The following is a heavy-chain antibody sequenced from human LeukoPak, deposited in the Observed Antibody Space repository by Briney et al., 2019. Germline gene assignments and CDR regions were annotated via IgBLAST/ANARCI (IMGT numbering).Heavy chain of an antibody. CDR3: ASINYDILTGYYLDY. CDR2: IYYSGST. CDR1: GVSISSSSYY. Sequence: SETLSLTCTVSGVSISSSSYYWGWIRQPPGKGLEWIGSIYYSGSTYYNPSLKSRATISVDTSKNQYSLKLSSVTAADTAVYYCASINYDILTGYYLDYWGQGTLVTVSS. J-gene: IGHJ4*02. D-gene: IGHD3-9*01. V-gene: IGHV4-39*01.